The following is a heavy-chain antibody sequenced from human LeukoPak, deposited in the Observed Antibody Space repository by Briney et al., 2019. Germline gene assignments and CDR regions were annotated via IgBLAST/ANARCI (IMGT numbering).Heavy chain of an antibody. V-gene: IGHV1-18*01. Sequence: ASVTVSCTASGYTFTNYGISWVRQAPGQGLEWMGWISGYNGNTKNIQKFRGRVTMTTDTSTSTAYMELRSLRSDDTAVYYCARMAYDILTGYFQPNWFDPWGQGTLVTVPS. J-gene: IGHJ5*02. D-gene: IGHD3-9*01. CDR1: GYTFTNYG. CDR3: ARMAYDILTGYFQPNWFDP. CDR2: ISGYNGNT.